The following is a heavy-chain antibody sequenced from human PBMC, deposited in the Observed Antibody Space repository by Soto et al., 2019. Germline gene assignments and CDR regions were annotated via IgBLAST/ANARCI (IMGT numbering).Heavy chain of an antibody. CDR3: ARDSYCSGGSCYSYYYYGMDV. Sequence: SLKISCKGSGYSFTSYWISWVRQMPGKGLEWMGRIDPSDSYTNYSPSFQGHVTISADKSISTAYLQWSSLKASDTAMYYCARDSYCSGGSCYSYYYYGMDVWGQGTTVTVSS. CDR2: IDPSDSYT. D-gene: IGHD2-15*01. J-gene: IGHJ6*02. V-gene: IGHV5-10-1*01. CDR1: GYSFTSYW.